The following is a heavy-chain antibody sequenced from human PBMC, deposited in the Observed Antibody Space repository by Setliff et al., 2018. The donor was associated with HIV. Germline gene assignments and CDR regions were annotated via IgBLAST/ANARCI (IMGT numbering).Heavy chain of an antibody. D-gene: IGHD3-22*01. CDR2: INPSGGST. CDR1: GYTFTSYG. CDR3: ARVEYYYDSSGYYYDY. J-gene: IGHJ4*02. V-gene: IGHV1-46*01. Sequence: ASVKVSCKASGYTFTSYGISWVRQAPGQGLEWMGIINPSGGSTSYAQKFQGRVTMTRDTSTSTVYMELSSLRSEDTAVCYCARVEYYYDSSGYYYDYWGQGTLVTVSS.